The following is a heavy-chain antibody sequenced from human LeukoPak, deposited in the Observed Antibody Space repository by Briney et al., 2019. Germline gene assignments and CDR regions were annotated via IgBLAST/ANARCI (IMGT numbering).Heavy chain of an antibody. V-gene: IGHV5-51*01. Sequence: GESLKISCKGSGYSFTTYWIGWVRQMPGKGLEWMGIIYPGDSDTRYSPSFQGQVTISADRSISTAYLQWSSLKASDTAMYYCARGFYGGYYYYYYMGVWGKGTTVTVSS. J-gene: IGHJ6*03. CDR1: GYSFTTYW. CDR3: ARGFYGGYYYYYYMGV. D-gene: IGHD4/OR15-4a*01. CDR2: IYPGDSDT.